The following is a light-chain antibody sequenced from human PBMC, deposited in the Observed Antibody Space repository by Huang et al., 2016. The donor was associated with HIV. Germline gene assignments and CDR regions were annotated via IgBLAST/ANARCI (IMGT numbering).Light chain of an antibody. CDR3: QQRSNWPPIT. J-gene: IGKJ5*01. V-gene: IGKV3-11*01. CDR1: QSVNRY. CDR2: DTS. Sequence: EIVLTQSPTTLSLSPGERATLSCSASQSVNRYLAWYQQKPGQAPRLLIYDTSNRGTGIPAGFSGSGSGTDFTLTISSLEPEDFAVYYCQQRSNWPPITFGQGTRLEIK.